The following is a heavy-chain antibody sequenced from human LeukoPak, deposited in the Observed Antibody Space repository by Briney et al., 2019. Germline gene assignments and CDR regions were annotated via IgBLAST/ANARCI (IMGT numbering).Heavy chain of an antibody. Sequence: GGSLRLSCAASGFTFSSYAMSWVRQAPGKGLEWVSAISGSGGSTYHADSVKGRLTISRDNSKNTLYLQMNSLRAEDTAVYYCAKAPSLAGTEVFDYWGQGTLVTVSS. CDR3: AKAPSLAGTEVFDY. CDR2: ISGSGGST. V-gene: IGHV3-23*01. J-gene: IGHJ4*02. CDR1: GFTFSSYA. D-gene: IGHD6-13*01.